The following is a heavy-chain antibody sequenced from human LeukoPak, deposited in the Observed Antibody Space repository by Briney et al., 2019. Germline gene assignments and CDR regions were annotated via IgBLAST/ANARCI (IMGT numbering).Heavy chain of an antibody. Sequence: GGSLRLSCAASGFTFNNYAMSWVRQAPGKGLEWVSSISGSGENTYYADSVKGRLTISRDNSKHTLYLQMNSLRAEDTAVYYCANDFDSWGQGTLVTVSS. CDR1: GFTFNNYA. CDR3: ANDFDS. J-gene: IGHJ4*02. V-gene: IGHV3-23*01. CDR2: ISGSGENT.